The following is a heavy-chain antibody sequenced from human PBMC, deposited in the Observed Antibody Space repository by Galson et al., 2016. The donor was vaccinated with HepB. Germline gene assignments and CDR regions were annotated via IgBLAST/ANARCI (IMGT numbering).Heavy chain of an antibody. CDR1: GFTFSDYA. CDR3: AKGTTLQVHFGYFDH. J-gene: IGHJ4*02. CDR2: ISGLGSNT. Sequence: SLRLSCAASGFTFSDYAMGWVRQAPGRGLEWVSGISGLGSNTYYADSVKGRFTISRDNSKNTLYLQMNSLRVEDTAVYYCAKGTTLQVHFGYFDHWGQGTLVTVSS. D-gene: IGHD1/OR15-1a*01. V-gene: IGHV3-23*01.